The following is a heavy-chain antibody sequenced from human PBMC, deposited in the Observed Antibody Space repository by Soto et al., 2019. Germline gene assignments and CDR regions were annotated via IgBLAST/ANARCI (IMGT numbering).Heavy chain of an antibody. V-gene: IGHV4-34*01. D-gene: IGHD6-13*01. CDR3: ASDMSSSWYGGSDYYGMDV. CDR1: GRPFTDYL. J-gene: IGHJ6*02. CDR2: INHSGST. Sequence: SDSLSPTFLNYGRPFTDYLWNVIRQPPGKGLEWIGEINHSGSTNYNPSLKSRVTISVDTSKNQFSLKLSSVTAADTAVYYCASDMSSSWYGGSDYYGMDVWGQGTTVS.